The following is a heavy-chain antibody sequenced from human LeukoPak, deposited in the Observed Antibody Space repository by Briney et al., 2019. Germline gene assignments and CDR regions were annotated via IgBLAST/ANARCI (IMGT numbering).Heavy chain of an antibody. Sequence: PGWSLRLSCAASGSSFSTYGINWVRQAPGKGLEWVSYISSSSSTIYYADSVEGRFTISRDNAKNSLYLQMNSLRAEDTAVYYCAREGNWNEVYWGQGTLVTVSS. CDR3: AREGNWNEVY. CDR1: GSSFSTYG. V-gene: IGHV3-48*01. J-gene: IGHJ4*02. D-gene: IGHD1-1*01. CDR2: ISSSSSTI.